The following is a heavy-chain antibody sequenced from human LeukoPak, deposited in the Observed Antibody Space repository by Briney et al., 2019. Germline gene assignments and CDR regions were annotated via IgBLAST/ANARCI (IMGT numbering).Heavy chain of an antibody. V-gene: IGHV3-23*01. Sequence: RAGGSLRLSCAASGFTFSSYAMSWVRQAPGKGLEWVSAISGSGGSTYYADSVKGRFTISRDNSKNTLYLQMNSLRAEGTAVYYCAKEMYYDRAPGDYWGQGTLVTVSS. CDR2: ISGSGGST. J-gene: IGHJ4*02. CDR3: AKEMYYDRAPGDY. D-gene: IGHD3-22*01. CDR1: GFTFSSYA.